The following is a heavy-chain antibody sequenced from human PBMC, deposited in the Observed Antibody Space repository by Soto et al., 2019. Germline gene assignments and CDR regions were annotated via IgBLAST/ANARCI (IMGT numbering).Heavy chain of an antibody. CDR2: ISSSSTTI. D-gene: IGHD3-22*01. CDR3: ARDDSSGYYFDY. J-gene: IGHJ4*02. CDR1: GFTFNTYN. Sequence: EVQLVESGGGLVQPGGSLRLSCAASGFTFNTYNMNWVRQAPGKGLEWVSYISSSSTTIYYADSVKGRFTISRDNAKNSLYLQMNSLRDEDTAVYYCARDDSSGYYFDYWGQGTLVTVSS. V-gene: IGHV3-48*02.